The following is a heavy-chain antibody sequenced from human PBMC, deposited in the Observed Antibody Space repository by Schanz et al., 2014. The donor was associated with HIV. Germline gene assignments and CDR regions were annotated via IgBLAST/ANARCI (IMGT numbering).Heavy chain of an antibody. CDR3: ARETVNYYYGMDV. CDR1: GFTFSSYA. V-gene: IGHV3-30*03. J-gene: IGHJ6*02. D-gene: IGHD4-4*01. CDR2: ISYDGSNK. Sequence: VHLVESGGVVVQPGGSLRLSCAASGFTFSSYAMSWVRQAPGKGLEWVAFISYDGSNKYYADSVKGRFTISRDNSKNTLYLQMNSLRVEDTAVYYCARETVNYYYGMDVWGQGTTVTVSS.